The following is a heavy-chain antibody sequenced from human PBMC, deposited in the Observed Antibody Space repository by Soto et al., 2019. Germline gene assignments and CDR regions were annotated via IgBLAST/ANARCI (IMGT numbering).Heavy chain of an antibody. D-gene: IGHD6-13*01. J-gene: IGHJ4*02. V-gene: IGHV1-24*01. CDR1: GYTLTELS. CDR2: FDPEDGET. CDR3: ARERRAATGNLYFFDY. Sequence: ASVKVSCKVSGYTLTELSMHWVRQAPGKGLEWMGGFDPEDGETIYAQKFQGRVTMTRDTSASTAYMEVSSLRYEDTAVYYCARERRAATGNLYFFDYWGPRTPVTVSS.